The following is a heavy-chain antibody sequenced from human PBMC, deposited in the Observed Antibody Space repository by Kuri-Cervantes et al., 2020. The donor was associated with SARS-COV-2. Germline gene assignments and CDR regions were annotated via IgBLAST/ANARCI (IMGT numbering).Heavy chain of an antibody. CDR3: ARDPDKNYYYYGMDV. Sequence: GGSLRLSCAASGFTFSSYWMSWVRQAPGKGLEWVANIKQDGSEKYYVDSVKGRFTISRDNAKNSLYLQMNSLRAEDTAVYYCARDPDKNYYYYGMDVWGQGTTVTVSS. CDR1: GFTFSSYW. J-gene: IGHJ6*02. D-gene: IGHD1-14*01. V-gene: IGHV3-7*01. CDR2: IKQDGSEK.